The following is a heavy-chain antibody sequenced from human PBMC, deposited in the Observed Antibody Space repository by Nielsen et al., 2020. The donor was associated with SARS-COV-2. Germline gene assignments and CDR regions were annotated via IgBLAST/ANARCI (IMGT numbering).Heavy chain of an antibody. Sequence: GESLKISCAASGFTFNTYSINWVRQAPGKGLEWVALMSSDGTDKNYVDSVKGRFTISRDNSKNTLYLQINSLRAEDTAVYYCARGNGWGSYFDYWGQGTLVTVSS. V-gene: IGHV3-30*04. CDR1: GFTFNTYS. CDR2: MSSDGTDK. J-gene: IGHJ4*02. CDR3: ARGNGWGSYFDY. D-gene: IGHD7-27*01.